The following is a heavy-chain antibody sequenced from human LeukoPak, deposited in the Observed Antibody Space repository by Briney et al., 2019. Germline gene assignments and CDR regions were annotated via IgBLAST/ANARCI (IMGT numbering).Heavy chain of an antibody. CDR2: FYGSGGNT. CDR1: GFTFSDYA. CDR3: AKPNYYDSSGFLFDY. Sequence: LAGGSLRLSCAASGFTFSDYALSWVRQAPGKGLEWVSGFYGSGGNTYYADSVKGRFTISRDNSKNTLYLQMNSLRAEDTAVYYCAKPNYYDSSGFLFDYWGQGTLVTVSS. J-gene: IGHJ4*02. V-gene: IGHV3-23*01. D-gene: IGHD3-22*01.